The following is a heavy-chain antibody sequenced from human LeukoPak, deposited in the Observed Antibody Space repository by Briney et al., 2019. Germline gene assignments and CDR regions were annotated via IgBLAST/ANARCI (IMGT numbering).Heavy chain of an antibody. J-gene: IGHJ6*02. D-gene: IGHD1-26*01. V-gene: IGHV1-69*04. CDR2: IIPILGIA. CDR1: GGTFSSYA. Sequence: SVKVSCKASGGTFSSYAISWVRQAPGQGLEWMGRIIPILGIANYAQKFQGRVTITADKSTSTAYMELSSLRSEDTAVYYCARDSSGSYSYYYGMDVWGQGTTVTVSS. CDR3: ARDSSGSYSYYYGMDV.